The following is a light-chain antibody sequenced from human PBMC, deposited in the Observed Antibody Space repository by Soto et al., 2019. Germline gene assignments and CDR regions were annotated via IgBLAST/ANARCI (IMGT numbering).Light chain of an antibody. Sequence: EIQMTQSPATLSASIGERVTITCRTSQSVDSWLAWYQQKPGQAPKLLIYKASSLQTGVPSRFSGSGSGTEFTLTISSLQPDDFATYYCQHHNDYSSTFGQGTKLEIK. CDR3: QHHNDYSST. V-gene: IGKV1-5*03. CDR2: KAS. J-gene: IGKJ1*01. CDR1: QSVDSW.